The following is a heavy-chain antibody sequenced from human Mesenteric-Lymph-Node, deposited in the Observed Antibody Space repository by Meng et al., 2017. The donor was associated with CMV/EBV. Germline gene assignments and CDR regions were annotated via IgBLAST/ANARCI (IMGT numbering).Heavy chain of an antibody. V-gene: IGHV4-31*02. CDR1: GASTRGSYY. CDR3: ATGSDFWSGSHPFDF. CDR2: ISYAGTT. Sequence: GASTRGSYYWSWIRQHPGMGLEWIGYISYAGTTHYNPSLKSRVTISTDTSQSQFSLKLISVAAADTAVYYCATGSDFWSGSHPFDFWGQGTLVTVSS. J-gene: IGHJ4*02. D-gene: IGHD3-3*01.